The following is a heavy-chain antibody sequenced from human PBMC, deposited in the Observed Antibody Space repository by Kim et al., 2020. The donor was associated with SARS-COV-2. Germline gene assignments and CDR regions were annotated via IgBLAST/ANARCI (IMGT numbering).Heavy chain of an antibody. J-gene: IGHJ4*02. CDR2: IYYSGST. CDR1: GGSISSGGYY. CDR3: ARGLRSGIAAAGSRGFDY. V-gene: IGHV4-31*03. Sequence: SETLSLTCTVSGGSISSGGYYWSWIRQHPGKGLEWIGYIYYSGSTYYNPSLKSRVTISVDTSKNQFSLKLSSVTAADTAVYYCARGLRSGIAAAGSRGFDYWGQGTLVTVSS. D-gene: IGHD6-13*01.